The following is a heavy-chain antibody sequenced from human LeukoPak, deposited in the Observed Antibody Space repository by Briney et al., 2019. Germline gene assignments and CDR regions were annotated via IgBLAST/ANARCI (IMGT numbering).Heavy chain of an antibody. D-gene: IGHD3-22*01. V-gene: IGHV3-23*01. CDR3: AKADYYDSSGGDFDY. CDR2: ISGSGGSI. J-gene: IGHJ4*02. Sequence: PGGSLRLSCAASGFTFSSYAMSWVRQAPGKGLEWVSVISGSGGSIYYADSVRGRFTISRDNSKNTLYLQMNSLRAEDTAVYYCAKADYYDSSGGDFDYWGQGTLVTVSS. CDR1: GFTFSSYA.